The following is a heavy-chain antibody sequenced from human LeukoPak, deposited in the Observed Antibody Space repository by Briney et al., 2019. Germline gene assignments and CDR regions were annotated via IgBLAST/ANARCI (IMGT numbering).Heavy chain of an antibody. CDR1: GFTFEKYA. V-gene: IGHV3-23*01. CDR3: AKVLAGAETRPLGY. D-gene: IGHD1-26*01. Sequence: GGSLRLACAASGFTFEKYAMSWVRQAPGKGLEWVSLISGSTGNTYYADSVQGRFTISRDNSKNTLFLQLNILRAEDTAVYYCAKVLAGAETRPLGYWGQGTLVTVSS. CDR2: ISGSTGNT. J-gene: IGHJ4*02.